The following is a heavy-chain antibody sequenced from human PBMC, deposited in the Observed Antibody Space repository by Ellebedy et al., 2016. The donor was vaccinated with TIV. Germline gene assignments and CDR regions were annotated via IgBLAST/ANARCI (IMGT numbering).Heavy chain of an antibody. CDR3: ARDGACGGDCYGDNY. D-gene: IGHD2-21*02. J-gene: IGHJ4*02. Sequence: AASVKVSCKASGYTFTGYYIHWVRQAPGQGLEWMGLINPKNGGTNYAQKFQGRVTMTRDTSISTAYMELSWLRSDDTAVYYCARDGACGGDCYGDNYWGQGSLVTVSS. V-gene: IGHV1-2*02. CDR1: GYTFTGYY. CDR2: INPKNGGT.